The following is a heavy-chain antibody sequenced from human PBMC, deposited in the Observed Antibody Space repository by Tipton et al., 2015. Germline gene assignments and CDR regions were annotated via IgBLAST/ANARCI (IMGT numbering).Heavy chain of an antibody. V-gene: IGHV4-59*01. CDR3: ARGVDISGPYYDY. D-gene: IGHD5-12*01. J-gene: IGHJ4*02. CDR1: GGSISTYY. Sequence: TLSLTCTVSGGSISTYYWSWMRQPLGKGLEWIGYSSNSGSTNYNPSLKSRVTISLDTAKNQISLRLTSVTAADTAVYYCARGVDISGPYYDYWGQGALVTVSS. CDR2: SSNSGST.